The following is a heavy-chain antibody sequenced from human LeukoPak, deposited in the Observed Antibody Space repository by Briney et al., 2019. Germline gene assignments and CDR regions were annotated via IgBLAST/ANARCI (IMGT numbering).Heavy chain of an antibody. CDR2: IKSKTGGGTT. J-gene: IGHJ4*02. CDR3: TTDHDYGDPGIFDY. CDR1: GFTFSNAW. D-gene: IGHD4-17*01. V-gene: IGHV3-15*01. Sequence: GGSLRLSCAASGFTFSNAWMSWVRQAPGKGLEWVGRIKSKTGGGTTDYAAPVKGRFTISRDDSKNTLYLQMNSLKTEDTAVYYCTTDHDYGDPGIFDYWGQGTLVTVSS.